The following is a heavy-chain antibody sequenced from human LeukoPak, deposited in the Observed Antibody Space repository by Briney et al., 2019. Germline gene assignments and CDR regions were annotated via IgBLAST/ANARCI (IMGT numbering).Heavy chain of an antibody. V-gene: IGHV4-39*01. CDR3: AKTRYFDWPYEY. Sequence: SETLSLTCTVSGASISNNSDYWGWIRQPPGKGLEWIGSIYYSATTFYNPSLKSRVTIFVDTSKNQFSLRLSSVTAADTAVYYCAKTRYFDWPYEYWGQGTLVTVSS. CDR2: IYYSATT. J-gene: IGHJ4*02. CDR1: GASISNNSDY. D-gene: IGHD3-9*01.